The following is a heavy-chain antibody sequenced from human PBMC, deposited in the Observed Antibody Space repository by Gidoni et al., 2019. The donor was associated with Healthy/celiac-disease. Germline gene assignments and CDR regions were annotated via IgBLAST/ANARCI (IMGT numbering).Heavy chain of an antibody. D-gene: IGHD6-6*01. Sequence: EVQLVESGGGLVQPGRSLSLSCEASGFTFDDNAMHWVRHAPGRGLEWVSGITWNSGNKDYVDSVKGRFTISRDNAKNSLYLQMNSLRAEDTALYYCAKEGEAGSLYFQHWGQGTLVTVSS. CDR3: AKEGEAGSLYFQH. V-gene: IGHV3-9*01. J-gene: IGHJ1*01. CDR1: GFTFDDNA. CDR2: ITWNSGNK.